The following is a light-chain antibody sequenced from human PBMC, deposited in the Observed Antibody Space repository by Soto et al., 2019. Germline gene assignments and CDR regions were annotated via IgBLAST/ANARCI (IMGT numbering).Light chain of an antibody. Sequence: DIVMTQSPLSLSVTPGEPASISCRSSQSLLHSNGYNYLDWYLQKPGQSPQLLIYAGSNRASGVPDRFSGRGSATDFTLRISRVEAEDVGTYYCMEAGPTPRTFGPGNKLE. CDR2: AGS. V-gene: IGKV2-28*01. J-gene: IGKJ2*01. CDR1: QSLLHSNGYNY. CDR3: MEAGPTPRT.